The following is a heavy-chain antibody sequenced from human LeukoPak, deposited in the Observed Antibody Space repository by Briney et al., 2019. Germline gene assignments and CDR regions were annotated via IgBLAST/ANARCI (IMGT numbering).Heavy chain of an antibody. CDR3: ARHGKAQYYYMDV. CDR1: GYSFTSYW. Sequence: GESLKISCKGSGYSFTSYWIGWVRQMPGKGLEWMGIIYPGDSDTRYSPSFQGQVTISADKSISTTYLQWSSLKASDTAMYYCARHGKAQYYYMDVWGKGTTVTVSS. V-gene: IGHV5-51*01. J-gene: IGHJ6*03. CDR2: IYPGDSDT.